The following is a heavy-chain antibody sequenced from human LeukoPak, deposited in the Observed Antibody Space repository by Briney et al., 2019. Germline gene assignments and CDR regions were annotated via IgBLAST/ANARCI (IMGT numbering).Heavy chain of an antibody. D-gene: IGHD1-26*01. CDR1: GYTFTGYY. V-gene: IGHV1-2*02. CDR2: INPNSGGT. CDR3: ARGPYSVGATTRLGY. Sequence: ASVKVSCKASGYTFTGYYMHWVRQAPGQGLEWMGWINPNSGGTNYAQKFQGRVTMTTDTSTSTAYMELRSLRSDDTAVYYCARGPYSVGATTRLGYWGQGTLVTVSS. J-gene: IGHJ4*02.